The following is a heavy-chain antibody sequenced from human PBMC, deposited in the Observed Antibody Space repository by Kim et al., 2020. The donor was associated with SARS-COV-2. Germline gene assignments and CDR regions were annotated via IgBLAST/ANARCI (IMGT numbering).Heavy chain of an antibody. J-gene: IGHJ4*02. D-gene: IGHD6-13*01. Sequence: VKGRFTSSRDNSKSTLYLQMNSLRAEDTAVYYCARDRIAAAGTARLVDYWGQGNLVTVSS. V-gene: IGHV3-30*01. CDR3: ARDRIAAAGTARLVDY.